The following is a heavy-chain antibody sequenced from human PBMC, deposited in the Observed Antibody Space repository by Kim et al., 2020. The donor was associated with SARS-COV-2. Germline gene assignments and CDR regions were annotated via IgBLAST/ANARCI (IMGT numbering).Heavy chain of an antibody. CDR2: ISFDGSNK. CDR1: GFTFSSYA. J-gene: IGHJ4*02. D-gene: IGHD3-3*01. CDR3: ARDMGGSGYYTGMIDY. Sequence: GGSLRLSCAASGFTFSSYAMHWVRQAPGKGLEWVAVISFDGSNKYYADSVKGRFTISRDNSKNTLYLQMNSLRPEDTAVYYCARDMGGSGYYTGMIDYWGQGTLVTVSS. V-gene: IGHV3-30-3*01.